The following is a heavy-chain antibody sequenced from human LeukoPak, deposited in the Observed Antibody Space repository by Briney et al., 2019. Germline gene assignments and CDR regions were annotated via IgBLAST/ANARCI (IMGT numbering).Heavy chain of an antibody. D-gene: IGHD3-16*02. Sequence: TGGSLRLSCAASGFAFSSYTMTWVRQAPGKGLEWVSAVSGNGGNTFHADSMKGRFTISRDNAKNSLYLQMNSLRAEDTAVYYCARFNGYYMDVWGKGTTVTVSS. J-gene: IGHJ6*03. CDR2: VSGNGGNT. V-gene: IGHV3-21*01. CDR1: GFAFSSYT. CDR3: ARFNGYYMDV.